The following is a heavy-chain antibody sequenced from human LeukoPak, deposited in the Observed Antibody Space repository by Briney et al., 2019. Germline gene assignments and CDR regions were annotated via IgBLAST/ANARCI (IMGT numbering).Heavy chain of an antibody. J-gene: IGHJ3*01. Sequence: SETLSLTYAVSEMSFSAYYWNWIRQSSGKGLEWIGEINYGGSTKYTPSLEGRGTILIDTSKNQFSLKLTSVTAADTAVYYCARGFPPGSGSRGSHAFDVWGQGTMVTVSS. V-gene: IGHV4-34*01. CDR3: ARGFPPGSGSRGSHAFDV. D-gene: IGHD6-19*01. CDR1: EMSFSAYY. CDR2: INYGGST.